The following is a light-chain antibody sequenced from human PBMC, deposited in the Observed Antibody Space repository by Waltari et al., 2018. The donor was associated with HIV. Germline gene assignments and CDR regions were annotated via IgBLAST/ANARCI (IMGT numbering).Light chain of an antibody. Sequence: SVLTQPPSVSAAPGQKVTISSSGTSSTIGNDYVSWYQHLPGAAPKLLIYDNNQRPSGIPDRFSGSKSGTSATLAITGLQTGDEADYYCGTWDTSLSGAVFGGGTKLTVL. CDR3: GTWDTSLSGAV. CDR1: SSTIGNDY. J-gene: IGLJ3*02. V-gene: IGLV1-51*01. CDR2: DNN.